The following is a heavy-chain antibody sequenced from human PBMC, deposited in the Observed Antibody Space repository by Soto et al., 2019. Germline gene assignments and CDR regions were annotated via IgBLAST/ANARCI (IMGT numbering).Heavy chain of an antibody. V-gene: IGHV4-34*06. CDR3: TRGYAENWHTPHY. D-gene: IGHD5-12*01. J-gene: IGHJ4*02. Sequence: QVQVQQWGAGLVKPSETLSLTCAVDGGSFNGFYWSWIRQPPGKGLEWIGEINHIGITPYNPSVKGRVSISVDTSENKLSLKLDSVTAADTAVYYCTRGYAENWHTPHYWGQGTLVTVSS. CDR2: INHIGIT. CDR1: GGSFNGFY.